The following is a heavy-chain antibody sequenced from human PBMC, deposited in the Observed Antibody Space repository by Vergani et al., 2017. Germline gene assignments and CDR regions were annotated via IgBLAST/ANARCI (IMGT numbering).Heavy chain of an antibody. CDR1: GGSFSGYY. CDR3: ARVIIGSLAARPHYYYYYMDV. D-gene: IGHD6-6*01. J-gene: IGHJ6*03. CDR2: INHSGST. Sequence: QVQLQQWGAGLLKPSETLSLTCAVYGGSFSGYYWSWIRQPPGKGLEWIGEINHSGSTNYNPSLKSRVTISVDTSKNQFSLKLSSGTAADTAVYYCARVIIGSLAARPHYYYYYMDVWGKGTTVTVSS. V-gene: IGHV4-34*01.